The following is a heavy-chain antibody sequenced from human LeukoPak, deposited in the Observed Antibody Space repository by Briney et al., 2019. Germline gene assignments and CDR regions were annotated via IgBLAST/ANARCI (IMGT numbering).Heavy chain of an antibody. CDR2: IYYSGST. J-gene: IGHJ4*02. Sequence: SETLSLTCTVSGGSITSYYWSCIRQRPGKGLEWIGYIYYSGSTYYHPSLKSRLTISVDTSKNQFSLKLSSVTAADTAVYYCARALEGRGYSYGLDYWGQGTLVTVSS. CDR3: ARALEGRGYSYGLDY. D-gene: IGHD5-18*01. V-gene: IGHV4-30-4*08. CDR1: GGSITSYY.